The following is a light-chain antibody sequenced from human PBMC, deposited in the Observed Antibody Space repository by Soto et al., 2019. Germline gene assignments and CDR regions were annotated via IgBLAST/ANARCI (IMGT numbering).Light chain of an antibody. V-gene: IGKV3D-20*02. CDR2: DAS. J-gene: IGKJ5*01. CDR3: QQRSNWLIT. Sequence: EVVLPQSQGPLSFSPVERAPLSGSASQSVSSSYLAWYQQKPGQAPRLLIYDASNRATGIPARFSGSGSGTDFTLTISSLEPEDFAVYYCQQRSNWLITCGQGTRLEIK. CDR1: QSVSSSY.